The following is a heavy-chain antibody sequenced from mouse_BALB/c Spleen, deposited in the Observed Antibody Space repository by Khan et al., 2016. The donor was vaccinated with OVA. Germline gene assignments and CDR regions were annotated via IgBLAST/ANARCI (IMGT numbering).Heavy chain of an antibody. CDR3: TGDRFDY. CDR1: GYTFTTYW. V-gene: IGHV1-7*01. Sequence: QVQLQQSGAELAKPGASVKMSCKASGYTFTTYWMHWVKQRPGQGLEWIGYINPTSGYTDYNEKFKDRATLSADKSSSTAYMQLSSLTSEDSAVYYWTGDRFDYWGQGTTLTVSS. CDR2: INPTSGYT. J-gene: IGHJ2*01. D-gene: IGHD3-2*01.